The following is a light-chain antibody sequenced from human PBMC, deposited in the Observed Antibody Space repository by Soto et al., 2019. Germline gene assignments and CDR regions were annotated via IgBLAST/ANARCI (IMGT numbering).Light chain of an antibody. CDR2: DVS. CDR3: NSYTSNNTYV. V-gene: IGLV2-14*03. Sequence: QSVLTQPASVSGSTGPAITISCIGTSSYVGAFNYVSWYQQHPGKAPKLMIYDVSNRPSGVSNRFSGSKSGNTASLTISGLRAEDEADYYCNSYTSNNTYVFGTGTKVTVL. CDR1: SSYVGAFNY. J-gene: IGLJ1*01.